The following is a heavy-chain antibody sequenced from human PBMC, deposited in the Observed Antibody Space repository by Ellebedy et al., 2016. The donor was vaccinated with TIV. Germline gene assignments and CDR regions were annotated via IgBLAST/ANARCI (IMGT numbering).Heavy chain of an antibody. Sequence: GESLKISCAASGFTFSSYWMHWVRQAPGKGLVWVSLINSDGSRTTYADSVKGRFTISRDNAKNTLYLQMNSLRAEDTAVYYCARVLRAGQELDYWGQGTLVTVSS. V-gene: IGHV3-74*01. CDR2: INSDGSRT. D-gene: IGHD6-13*01. J-gene: IGHJ4*02. CDR3: ARVLRAGQELDY. CDR1: GFTFSSYW.